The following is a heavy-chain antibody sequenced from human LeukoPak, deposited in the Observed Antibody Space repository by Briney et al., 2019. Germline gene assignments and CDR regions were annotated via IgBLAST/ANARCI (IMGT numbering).Heavy chain of an antibody. CDR2: FYSDDKT. CDR1: AFTVSHTY. CDR3: ARLGSGYYFAFDL. V-gene: IGHV3-66*04. J-gene: IGHJ2*01. Sequence: GGSLRLSCPASAFTVSHTYMGWVRQAPGKGLEWVSLFYSDDKTYYADSVKGRFTISRDTSKNTLSLQMHRLRAADTAVYYCARLGSGYYFAFDLWGRGTLVTVSS. D-gene: IGHD3-22*01.